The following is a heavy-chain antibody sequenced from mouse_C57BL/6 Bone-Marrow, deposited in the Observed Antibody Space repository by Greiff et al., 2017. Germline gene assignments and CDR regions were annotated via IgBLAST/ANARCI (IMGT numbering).Heavy chain of an antibody. V-gene: IGHV1-19*01. CDR3: ARECLDY. Sequence: EVQLKESGPVLVKPGASVKMSCKASGYTFTDYYMNWVKQSHGKSLEWIGVINPYNGGTSYNQKFKGKATLTVDKSSSTAYMELNSLTSEDSAVYYCARECLDYWGQGTTLTVSS. CDR1: GYTFTDYY. CDR2: INPYNGGT. J-gene: IGHJ2*01.